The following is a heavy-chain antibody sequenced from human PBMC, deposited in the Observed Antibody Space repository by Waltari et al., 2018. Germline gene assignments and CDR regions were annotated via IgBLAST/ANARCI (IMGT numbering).Heavy chain of an antibody. CDR3: AVTAADLDY. V-gene: IGHV4-34*01. CDR2: INHSGST. D-gene: IGHD6-13*01. Sequence: QVQLQQWGAGLLKPSETLSLTCAVYGGSFSVYYWSWIRQPPGKGLEWIGEINHSGSTNYNPSLKSRVTISVDTSKNQFSLKLSSVTAADTAVYYCAVTAADLDYWGQGTLVTVSS. CDR1: GGSFSVYY. J-gene: IGHJ4*02.